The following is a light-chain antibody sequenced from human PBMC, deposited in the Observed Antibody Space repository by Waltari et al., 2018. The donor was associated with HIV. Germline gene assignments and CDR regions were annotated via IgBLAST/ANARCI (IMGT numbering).Light chain of an antibody. Sequence: QSALTQPASVSGSPRQSITISCTGTSSDVGGHNFVSWYQQHPCKAPQLMIYDVSNRPSGISNRFSGSKSGNTASLTISGLQAEDEADYYCSSYTSSSTYIFGTGTKVTVL. V-gene: IGLV2-14*03. J-gene: IGLJ1*01. CDR3: SSYTSSSTYI. CDR2: DVS. CDR1: SSDVGGHNF.